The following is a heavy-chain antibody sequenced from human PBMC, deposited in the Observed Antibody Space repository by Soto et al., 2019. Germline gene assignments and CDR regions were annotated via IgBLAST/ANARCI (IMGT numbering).Heavy chain of an antibody. Sequence: SETLSHTCTVSGGSISSYYWSWIRKPPGKGLEWIGYIYYSGSTNYKPSLKSRVTISVDTSKNQFSLKLSSVTAADTAVYYCARADYGDYFDYWGQGTLVTVS. D-gene: IGHD4-17*01. CDR1: GGSISSYY. CDR2: IYYSGST. J-gene: IGHJ4*02. V-gene: IGHV4-59*01. CDR3: ARADYGDYFDY.